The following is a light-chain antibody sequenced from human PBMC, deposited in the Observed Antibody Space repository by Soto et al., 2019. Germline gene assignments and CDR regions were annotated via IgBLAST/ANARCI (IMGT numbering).Light chain of an antibody. V-gene: IGLV2-23*01. Sequence: QSALTQPASVSGSPGQSITMSCTGTSSDVGTYNLVSWYQQHPGKAPKLMIYEGSKRPSGLSNRFSGSKSGNTASLTISGLQAEDEADYYCCSYAGSSTLVFGGGTKLTVL. CDR3: CSYAGSSTLV. J-gene: IGLJ3*02. CDR1: SSDVGTYNL. CDR2: EGS.